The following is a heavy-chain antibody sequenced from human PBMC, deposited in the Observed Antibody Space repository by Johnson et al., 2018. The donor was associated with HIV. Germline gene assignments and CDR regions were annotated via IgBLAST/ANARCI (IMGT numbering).Heavy chain of an antibody. Sequence: VQLVESGGGLVQPGGSLRLSCTASGFTFSSYAMSWVRQAPGKGLEWVSAIRGSGGSTYYADSVKGRFTISRDNSKNTRYLQMSSLRAEDTAVYYCARGRGKDGSGDDAFDIWGQGTMVTVSS. CDR3: ARGRGKDGSGDDAFDI. CDR2: IRGSGGST. CDR1: GFTFSSYA. D-gene: IGHD3-10*01. V-gene: IGHV3-23*04. J-gene: IGHJ3*02.